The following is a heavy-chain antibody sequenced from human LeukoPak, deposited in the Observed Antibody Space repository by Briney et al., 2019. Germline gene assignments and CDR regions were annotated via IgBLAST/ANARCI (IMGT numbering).Heavy chain of an antibody. CDR1: GFTFDDYG. CDR2: INWNGGST. J-gene: IGHJ3*02. V-gene: IGHV3-20*04. Sequence: GGSLRLSCAASGFTFDDYGMSWVRQAPGKGLEWVSGINWNGGSTGYSDSVKGRSTISRDNAKNSLYLQMNSLRAEDTALYYCARASTLSQRAFDIWGQGTMVTVSS. CDR3: ARASTLSQRAFDI.